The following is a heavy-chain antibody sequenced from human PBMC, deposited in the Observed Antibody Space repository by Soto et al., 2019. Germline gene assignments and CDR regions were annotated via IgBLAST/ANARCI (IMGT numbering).Heavy chain of an antibody. CDR2: IYYSGST. CDR1: GDSINSGGYH. D-gene: IGHD2-15*01. CDR3: ARDRGDYCSGGSCYRHWYFDL. Sequence: QVQLQESGPGLVKPSQTLSLTCTVSGDSINSGGYHWSWIRQHPGKGLEWIGYIYYSGSTSYNPSPTSRITLSIDTSKNQFSLKLSSVPAADTAVYYCARDRGDYCSGGSCYRHWYFDLWGRGSLVTVSS. V-gene: IGHV4-31*03. J-gene: IGHJ2*01.